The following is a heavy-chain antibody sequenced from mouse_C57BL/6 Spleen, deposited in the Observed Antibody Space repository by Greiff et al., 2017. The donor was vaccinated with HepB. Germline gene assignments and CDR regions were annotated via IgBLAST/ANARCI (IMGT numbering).Heavy chain of an antibody. V-gene: IGHV1-80*01. J-gene: IGHJ4*01. Sequence: QVQLQQSGAELVKPGASVKISCKASGYAFSSYWMNWVKQRPGKGLEWIGQIYPGDGDTNYNGKFKGKATLTADKSSSTAYMQLSSLTSEDSAVYFCARNYGSSPLYYAMDYWGQGTSVTVSS. D-gene: IGHD1-1*01. CDR2: IYPGDGDT. CDR3: ARNYGSSPLYYAMDY. CDR1: GYAFSSYW.